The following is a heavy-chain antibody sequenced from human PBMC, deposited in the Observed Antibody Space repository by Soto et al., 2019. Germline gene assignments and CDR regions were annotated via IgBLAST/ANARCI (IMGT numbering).Heavy chain of an antibody. CDR2: IIPIFGTA. CDR1: GGTFSSYA. J-gene: IGHJ6*02. D-gene: IGHD5-18*01. Sequence: QVQLVQSGAEVKKPGSSVKVSCKASGGTFSSYAISWVRQAPGQGLEWMGGIIPIFGTANYAQKCQGRVTITADESTSTAYMELSSLRSEDTAVYYCARIVDTAMVTGGYYGMDVWGQGTTVTVSS. CDR3: ARIVDTAMVTGGYYGMDV. V-gene: IGHV1-69*01.